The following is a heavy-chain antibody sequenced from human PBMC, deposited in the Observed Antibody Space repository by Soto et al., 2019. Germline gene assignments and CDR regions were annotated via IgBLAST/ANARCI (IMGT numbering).Heavy chain of an antibody. CDR2: IYSGGST. J-gene: IGHJ4*02. V-gene: IGHV3-53*04. CDR3: AIFGGAAAGDPYYFDY. Sequence: PGGSLRLSCAASGFTVSSNYMSWVRQAPGKGLEWVSVIYSGGSTYYADSVKGRFTISRHNSKNTLYLQMNSLRAEDTAVYYCAIFGGAAAGDPYYFDYWGQGTLVTVSS. CDR1: GFTVSSNY. D-gene: IGHD6-13*01.